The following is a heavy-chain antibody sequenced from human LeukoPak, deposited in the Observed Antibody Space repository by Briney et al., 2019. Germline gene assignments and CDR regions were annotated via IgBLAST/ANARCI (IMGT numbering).Heavy chain of an antibody. Sequence: ASVMVSCKASGYTFTSYGISWVRQAPGQGLEWMGWISAYNGNTNYAQTLLGRVTMTTDTSTSTAYMELRSLRFDDSAVYYCVRDPGSTSWFGPWGQGTLVTVSS. D-gene: IGHD5/OR15-5a*01. CDR2: ISAYNGNT. CDR3: VRDPGSTSWFGP. J-gene: IGHJ5*02. CDR1: GYTFTSYG. V-gene: IGHV1-18*01.